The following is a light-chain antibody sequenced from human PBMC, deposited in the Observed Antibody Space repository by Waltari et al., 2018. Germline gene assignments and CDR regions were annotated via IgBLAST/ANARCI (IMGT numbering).Light chain of an antibody. CDR3: QQYSNWPPWT. CDR2: GAS. Sequence: IVMTPSPVTLSLSPGERASLSCRASQTVNSDLAWYQQMPGQAPRLLIYGASTRATGIPARFSGSGSGTEFTLTISSLQSEDFAVYYCQQYSNWPPWTFGQGTKVEIK. CDR1: QTVNSD. V-gene: IGKV3-15*01. J-gene: IGKJ1*01.